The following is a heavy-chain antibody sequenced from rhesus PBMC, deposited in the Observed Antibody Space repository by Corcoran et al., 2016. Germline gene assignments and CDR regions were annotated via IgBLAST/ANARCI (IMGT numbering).Heavy chain of an antibody. CDR3: ARYNWNYGYFDY. J-gene: IGHJ4*01. D-gene: IGHD1-26*01. Sequence: QVTLKESGPALVKPTQTLTLTCTFSGFSLTTSGMGVGWIRPPPGKALEWLALIYLDDDKRYSTSLKSRLTISKDTSKNQVVLTMTNMDPVDTATYYGARYNWNYGYFDYWGQGVLVTVSS. V-gene: IGHV2-174*01. CDR2: IYLDDDK. CDR1: GFSLTTSGMG.